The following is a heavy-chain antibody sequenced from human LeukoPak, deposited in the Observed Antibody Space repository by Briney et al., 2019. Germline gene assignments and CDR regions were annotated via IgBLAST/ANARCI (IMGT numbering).Heavy chain of an antibody. CDR3: ARSKDFFYCSGGSCHYFDY. D-gene: IGHD2-15*01. Sequence: SETLSLTCAVYGGSFSGYYWSWIRQPPGKGLEWIGEIKHSGSTNYNPSLKSRVTISVDTSKNQFSLKLSSVTAVDTAVYYCARSKDFFYCSGGSCHYFDYWGQGTLVTVSS. V-gene: IGHV4-34*01. CDR2: IKHSGST. CDR1: GGSFSGYY. J-gene: IGHJ4*02.